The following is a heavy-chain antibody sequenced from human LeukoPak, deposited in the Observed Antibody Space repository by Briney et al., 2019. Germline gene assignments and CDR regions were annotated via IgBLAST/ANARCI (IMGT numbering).Heavy chain of an antibody. J-gene: IGHJ5*02. CDR3: ARSSNSSGYYYVWWFDP. V-gene: IGHV4-59*01. D-gene: IGHD3-22*01. CDR2: IYYSGST. CDR1: GGSISSYY. Sequence: SETLSLTCTVSGGSISSYYWSWIRQPPGKGLEWIGYIYYSGSTNYNPSLKSRVTISVDTSKNQFSLKLSSATAADTAVYYCARSSNSSGYYYVWWFDPWGQGTLVTVSS.